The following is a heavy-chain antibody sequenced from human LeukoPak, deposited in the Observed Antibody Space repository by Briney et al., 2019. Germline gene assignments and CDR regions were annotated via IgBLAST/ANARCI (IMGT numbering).Heavy chain of an antibody. D-gene: IGHD4-17*01. CDR2: ISGYSVTT. CDR1: GFTFSNSA. CDR3: AKHYGDYFLDF. V-gene: IGHV3-23*01. Sequence: GGSLRLSCAASGFTFSNSAMSRVRQSPGKGLEWVSFISGYSVTTYYADSVQGRFTVSRDNSKKTLYLQMHSLRDEDTAIYYCAKHYGDYFLDFWGQGTLVTVSS. J-gene: IGHJ4*02.